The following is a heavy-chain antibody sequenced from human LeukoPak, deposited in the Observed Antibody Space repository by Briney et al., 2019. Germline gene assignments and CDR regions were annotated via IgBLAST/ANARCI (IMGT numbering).Heavy chain of an antibody. V-gene: IGHV3-7*01. Sequence: PGGSLRLSCGASGFTFSEYWMTWVRQAPGRGPEWVANIKGDGTKMYYVESVKGRFTISRDNDKNSLYLQMNNLRVEDTAVYHCARDGSCFDFWGQGALVTVSS. CDR2: IKGDGTKM. CDR1: GFTFSEYW. D-gene: IGHD6-19*01. J-gene: IGHJ4*02. CDR3: ARDGSCFDF.